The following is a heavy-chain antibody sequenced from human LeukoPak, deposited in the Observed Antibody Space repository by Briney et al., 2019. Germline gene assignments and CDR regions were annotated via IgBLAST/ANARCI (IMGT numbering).Heavy chain of an antibody. V-gene: IGHV3-33*08. CDR1: GFTFSQSG. J-gene: IGHJ6*02. D-gene: IGHD3-16*01. CDR2: VWCDGNTK. CDR3: ARAIGGPDGDGLDV. Sequence: RPGGSLRLSCAASGFTFSQSGMHCLPHAPGVRGVGLTIVWCDGNTKYYRDSAKRRFTISRDNSKNTLYLKMSSLRVEDTAVYYWARAIGGPDGDGLDVWGQGTTVTVSS.